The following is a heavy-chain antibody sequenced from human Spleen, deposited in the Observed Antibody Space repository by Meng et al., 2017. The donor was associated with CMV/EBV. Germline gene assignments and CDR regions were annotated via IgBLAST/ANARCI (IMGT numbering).Heavy chain of an antibody. J-gene: IGHJ4*02. CDR1: GGSISTTGYL. V-gene: IGHV4-31*03. CDR3: ARGGLLLPIDY. CDR2: IYYSGNT. D-gene: IGHD2-15*01. Sequence: CTVSGGSISTTGYLWNWIRQPPGKGLEWVGSIYYSGNTYYNPSLKSRVTISVDTSENQFSLKLTSVTAADTAVYYCARGGLLLPIDYWGQGTLVTVSS.